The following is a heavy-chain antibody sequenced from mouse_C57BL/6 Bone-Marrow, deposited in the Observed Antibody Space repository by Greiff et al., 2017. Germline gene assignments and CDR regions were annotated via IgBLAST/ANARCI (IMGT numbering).Heavy chain of an antibody. Sequence: EVKLVESGGDLVKPGGSLKLSCAASGYTFSSYGMSWVRQTPDKRLEWVATISSGGSYTYYPDSVKGRFTISRDKDKNSLYLQMSSLKSEDTAVYHCARPKRCAYWGQGTLVTVSA. CDR2: ISSGGSYT. V-gene: IGHV5-6*01. CDR3: ARPKRCAY. CDR1: GYTFSSYG. J-gene: IGHJ3*01.